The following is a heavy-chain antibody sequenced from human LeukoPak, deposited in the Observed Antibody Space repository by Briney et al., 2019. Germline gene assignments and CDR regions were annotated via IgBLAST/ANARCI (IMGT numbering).Heavy chain of an antibody. Sequence: GGSLRLSCAASGFTFSSYSMTWVRQAPGKGLEWVSSSSSSSSYIYYADSVKGRFTISRDNAKNSLYLQMNSLRAEDTAVYYCARFGDSYYFDYWGQGTLVTVSS. CDR3: ARFGDSYYFDY. J-gene: IGHJ4*02. V-gene: IGHV3-21*01. CDR2: SSSSSSYI. CDR1: GFTFSSYS. D-gene: IGHD4-17*01.